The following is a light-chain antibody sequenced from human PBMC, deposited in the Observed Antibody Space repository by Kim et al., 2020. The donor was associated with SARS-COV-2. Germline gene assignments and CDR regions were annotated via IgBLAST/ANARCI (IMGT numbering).Light chain of an antibody. V-gene: IGKV2-28*01. CDR1: QSLLHSNGYNS. Sequence: DIMMTQSPLSLPVTPGEPASISCRSSQSLLHSNGYNSLDWYLQKPGQSPQLLIYLGSYRASGVPDRVSGSGSGTDFTLKISRVEAEDVGTYYCMQALQTPRTFSQGTKVDIK. CDR2: LGS. CDR3: MQALQTPRT. J-gene: IGKJ1*01.